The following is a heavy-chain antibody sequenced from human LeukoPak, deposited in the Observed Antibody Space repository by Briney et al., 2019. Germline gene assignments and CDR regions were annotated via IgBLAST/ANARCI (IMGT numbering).Heavy chain of an antibody. CDR2: ISYNGSNK. D-gene: IGHD3-9*01. V-gene: IGHV3-30*18. CDR3: TNGQSGYDILTGYPPLGY. Sequence: GGSLRLSCTASGFTFSSYGMHWVRQAPGKGLEWVAVISYNGSNKYYADSVKGRFTISRDNSKNTLYLKMNSLRAEDTDVYYCTNGQSGYDILTGYPPLGYWGPGTLVTVSS. J-gene: IGHJ4*02. CDR1: GFTFSSYG.